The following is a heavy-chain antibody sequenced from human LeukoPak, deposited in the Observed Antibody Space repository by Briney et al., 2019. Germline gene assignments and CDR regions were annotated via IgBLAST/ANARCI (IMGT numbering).Heavy chain of an antibody. Sequence: PGGSLRLSCAASGFTFSSYGMHWARQAPGKGLEWVAVIWYDGSNKYYADSVEGRFTISRDNSKNTLYLQMNSLRAEDTAVYYCARGASVDTAMVNSLDYWGQGTLVTVSS. J-gene: IGHJ4*02. D-gene: IGHD5-18*01. CDR2: IWYDGSNK. V-gene: IGHV3-33*01. CDR1: GFTFSSYG. CDR3: ARGASVDTAMVNSLDY.